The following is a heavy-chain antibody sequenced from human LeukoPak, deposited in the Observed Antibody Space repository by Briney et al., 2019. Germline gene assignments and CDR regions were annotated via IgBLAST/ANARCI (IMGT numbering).Heavy chain of an antibody. D-gene: IGHD6-13*01. J-gene: IGHJ4*01. CDR2: IRSKAYGGTT. V-gene: IGHV3-49*04. Sequence: GGSLRLSCTASGFTFGDYAMSWVRQAPGKGLEWVGFIRSKAYGGTTEYAASVKGRFTISRDDSKSIAYLQMNSLKTEDTAVYYCTRDTMGDRSSEFDYWGHRTLVTVSS. CDR1: GFTFGDYA. CDR3: TRDTMGDRSSEFDY.